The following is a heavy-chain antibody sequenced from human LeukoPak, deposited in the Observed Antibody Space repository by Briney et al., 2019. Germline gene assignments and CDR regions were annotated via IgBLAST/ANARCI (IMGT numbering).Heavy chain of an antibody. CDR3: AREVGSFDY. D-gene: IGHD1-26*01. J-gene: IGHJ4*02. Sequence: KSSQTLSLTCTVSGGSTSSGSYYWSWIRQPAGKGLEWIGRIYTGGSTNYNPSLKSRVTISVDTSKNQFSLKLSSVTATDTAVYYCAREVGSFDYWGQGTLVTVSS. CDR1: GGSTSSGSYY. V-gene: IGHV4-61*02. CDR2: IYTGGST.